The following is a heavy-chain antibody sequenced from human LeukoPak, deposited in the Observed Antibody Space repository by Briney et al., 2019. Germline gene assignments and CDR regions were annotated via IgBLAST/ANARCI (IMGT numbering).Heavy chain of an antibody. D-gene: IGHD4-17*01. J-gene: IGHJ4*02. CDR3: ARLGMTTVTTSPLFDY. CDR1: GGSFSGYY. CDR2: IYYSGST. V-gene: IGHV4-59*08. Sequence: PSETLSLTCAVYGGSFSGYYWSWIRQPPGKGLEWIGYIYYSGSTNYNPSLKSRVTISVDTSKNQFSLKLSSVTAADTAVYYCARLGMTTVTTSPLFDYWGQGTLVTVSS.